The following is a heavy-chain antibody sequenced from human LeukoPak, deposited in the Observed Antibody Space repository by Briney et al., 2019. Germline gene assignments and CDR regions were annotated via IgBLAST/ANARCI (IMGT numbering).Heavy chain of an antibody. J-gene: IGHJ3*02. D-gene: IGHD3-9*01. V-gene: IGHV1-2*04. Sequence: ASVKVSCKASGYTFTGYYMHWVRQAPGQGLEWMGWINPNSGGTNYAQKFQGWVTMTRDTCISTAYMELSRLRSDDTAVYYCARGRYYDILTGPIGPAFDIWGQGTMVTVSS. CDR3: ARGRYYDILTGPIGPAFDI. CDR2: INPNSGGT. CDR1: GYTFTGYY.